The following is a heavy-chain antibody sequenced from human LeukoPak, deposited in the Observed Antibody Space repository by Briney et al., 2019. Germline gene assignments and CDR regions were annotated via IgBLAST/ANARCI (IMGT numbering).Heavy chain of an antibody. D-gene: IGHD1-26*01. CDR2: INHSGST. CDR1: GGSFSGYY. J-gene: IGHJ4*02. CDR3: ARHDKAVGAKFDY. V-gene: IGHV4-34*01. Sequence: KPSETLSLTCAVYGGSFSGYYWSWIRQPPGKGLEWIGEINHSGSTNYNPSLKSRVTISVDTSKNQFSLKLSSVTAADTAVYYCARHDKAVGAKFDYWGQGTLVTVSS.